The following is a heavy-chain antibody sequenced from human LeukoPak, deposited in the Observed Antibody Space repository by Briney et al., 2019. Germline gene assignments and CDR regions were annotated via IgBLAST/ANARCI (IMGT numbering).Heavy chain of an antibody. Sequence: GASLRLSCAASGFNFTNYVMHWVRQAPGKGLEWVSFIGSDGSDKHYADSVKGRFTISRDNSKNTLYLQMNSLRPEDTAVYYCAKDLSSGGGYDWGQGTLVTVSS. CDR2: IGSDGSDK. D-gene: IGHD3-16*01. V-gene: IGHV3-30*02. CDR1: GFNFTNYV. J-gene: IGHJ4*02. CDR3: AKDLSSGGGYD.